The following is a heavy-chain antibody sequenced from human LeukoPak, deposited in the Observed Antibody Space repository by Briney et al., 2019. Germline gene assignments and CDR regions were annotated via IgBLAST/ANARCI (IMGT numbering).Heavy chain of an antibody. CDR3: VRDGYNSEYDY. Sequence: GASVKVSCKASGGTFSSYAISWVRQAPGQGLEWMGRIIPILGIANYAQKFQGRVTITADKSTSTAYMELSSLRSEDTAVYYCVRDGYNSEYDYWGQGTLVTVSS. V-gene: IGHV1-69*04. D-gene: IGHD5-24*01. CDR2: IIPILGIA. J-gene: IGHJ4*02. CDR1: GGTFSSYA.